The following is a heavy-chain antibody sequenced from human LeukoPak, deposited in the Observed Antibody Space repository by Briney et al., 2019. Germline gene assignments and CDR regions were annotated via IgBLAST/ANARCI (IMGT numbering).Heavy chain of an antibody. CDR3: ARTVNYYDSGGYYLVPFDY. CDR1: GGSISSYY. Sequence: SETLSLTCTVSGGSISSYYWSWLRQPPGKGLEWIGYIYYSGSTNYNPSLKSRVTISVDTSKNQFSLKLSSVTAADTAVYYCARTVNYYDSGGYYLVPFDYWGQGTLVTVSS. V-gene: IGHV4-59*01. CDR2: IYYSGST. J-gene: IGHJ4*02. D-gene: IGHD3-22*01.